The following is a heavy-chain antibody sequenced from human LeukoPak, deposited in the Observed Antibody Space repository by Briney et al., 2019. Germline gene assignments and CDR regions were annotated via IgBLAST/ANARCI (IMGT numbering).Heavy chain of an antibody. CDR3: ARDLGIAAAGTGELDV. Sequence: PGGSLRLSCAASGFTFSSYSMNWVRQAPGKGLEWVSYISSSSSTIYYADSVKGRFTISRDNAKNSLYLQMNSLRAEDTAVYYCARDLGIAAAGTGELDVWGQGTTVTVSS. J-gene: IGHJ6*02. V-gene: IGHV3-48*04. CDR1: GFTFSSYS. D-gene: IGHD6-13*01. CDR2: ISSSSSTI.